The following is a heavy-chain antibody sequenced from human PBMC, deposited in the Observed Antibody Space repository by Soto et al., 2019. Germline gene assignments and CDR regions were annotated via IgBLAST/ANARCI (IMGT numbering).Heavy chain of an antibody. J-gene: IGHJ4*02. Sequence: ASVKVSCKASGYTFTSYYMHWVRQAPGQGLEWMGIINPSGGSTSYAQKFQGRVTMTRDTSTSTVYMELSSLRSEDTAVYYCARPPDRYYYDSSAYYPFDSWGQGTLVTVSS. CDR3: ARPPDRYYYDSSAYYPFDS. CDR2: INPSGGST. CDR1: GYTFTSYY. D-gene: IGHD3-22*01. V-gene: IGHV1-46*03.